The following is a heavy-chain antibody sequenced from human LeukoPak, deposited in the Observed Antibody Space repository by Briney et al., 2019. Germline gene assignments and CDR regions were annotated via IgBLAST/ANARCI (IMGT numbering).Heavy chain of an antibody. V-gene: IGHV3-30-3*01. Sequence: PPGGSLRLSCAASGFTFSSYAMHWVRQAPGKGLEWVAVISYDGSNKYYADSVKGRFTISRDNSKNTLYLQMNSLRAEDTAVYYCAREGRSLDYWGQGTLVTVSS. D-gene: IGHD3-10*01. CDR1: GFTFSSYA. J-gene: IGHJ4*02. CDR3: AREGRSLDY. CDR2: ISYDGSNK.